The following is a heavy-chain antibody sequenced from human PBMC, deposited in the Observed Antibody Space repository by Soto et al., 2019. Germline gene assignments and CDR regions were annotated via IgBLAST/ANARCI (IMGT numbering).Heavy chain of an antibody. J-gene: IGHJ4*02. CDR1: GFTFSSYG. CDR2: ISYDGSNK. CDR3: AKDGGYSYGFGY. D-gene: IGHD5-18*01. V-gene: IGHV3-30*18. Sequence: HPGGSLRLSCAASGFTFSSYGMHWVRQAPGKGLEWVAVISYDGSNKYYADSVKGRFTISRDNSKNTLYLQMNSLRAEDTAVYYCAKDGGYSYGFGYWGQGTLVTVSS.